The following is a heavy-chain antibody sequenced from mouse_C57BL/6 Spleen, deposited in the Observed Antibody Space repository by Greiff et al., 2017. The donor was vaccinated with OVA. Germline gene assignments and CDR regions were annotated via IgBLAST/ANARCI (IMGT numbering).Heavy chain of an antibody. V-gene: IGHV1-55*01. CDR1: GYTFTSYW. J-gene: IGHJ4*01. D-gene: IGHD2-1*01. CDR2: IYPGSGST. Sequence: VQLQQSGAELVKPGASVKMSCKASGYTFTSYWITWVKQRPGQGLEWIGDIYPGSGSTNYNEKFKSKATLTVDTSSSTAYMQLSSLTSEDSAVYYCARVYGNYYAMDYWGQGTSVTVSS. CDR3: ARVYGNYYAMDY.